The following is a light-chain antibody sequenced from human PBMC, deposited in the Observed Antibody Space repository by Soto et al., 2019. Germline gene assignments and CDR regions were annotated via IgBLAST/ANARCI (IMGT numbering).Light chain of an antibody. Sequence: EIVLTQSPATLSLSPGERATLPCRASQSVRTSLAWYQQQPGQAPRLLIYDASNRATGIPARFSGSGSGTDFTLTISNLEPEDFAVYYCQQHISWPLTFGGGTKVDIK. CDR1: QSVRTS. CDR2: DAS. J-gene: IGKJ4*01. V-gene: IGKV3-11*01. CDR3: QQHISWPLT.